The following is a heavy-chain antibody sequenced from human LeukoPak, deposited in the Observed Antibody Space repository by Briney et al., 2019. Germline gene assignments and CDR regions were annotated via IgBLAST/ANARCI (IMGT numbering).Heavy chain of an antibody. D-gene: IGHD3-10*01. J-gene: IGHJ4*02. CDR1: GFTFSTYN. V-gene: IGHV3-21*01. Sequence: GGSLRLSCAASGFTFSTYNMNWVRQAPGKGLEWDSVISSSSSDIYYADSVKGRFTISRDNAKNSLYLQMNSLRGEDTAVYYCTRELGVGWDRGSLVTVSS. CDR2: ISSSSSDI. CDR3: TRELGVG.